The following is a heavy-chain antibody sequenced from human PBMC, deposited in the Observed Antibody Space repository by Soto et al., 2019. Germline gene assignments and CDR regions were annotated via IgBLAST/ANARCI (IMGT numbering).Heavy chain of an antibody. J-gene: IGHJ4*02. CDR2: ISYDERNK. CDR1: GSTFG. CDR3: AKGYNGYDYAFDY. V-gene: IGHV3-30*18. Sequence: GGSLRLSCAASGSTFGIHWVRQAPGKGLEWVAVISYDERNKYYADSVKGRFTISRDNSKNTVYLQMNSLRGEDTAVYYCAKGYNGYDYAFDYWGPGTLVTVSS. D-gene: IGHD5-12*01.